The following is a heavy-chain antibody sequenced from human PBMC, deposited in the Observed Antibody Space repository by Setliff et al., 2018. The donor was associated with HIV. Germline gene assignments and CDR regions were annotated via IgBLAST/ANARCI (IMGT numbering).Heavy chain of an antibody. J-gene: IGHJ4*01. Sequence: GGSLRLSCAASGFTFTNYAMSWVRQAPGKGLEWISTIYSGGDTYHADSVKGRFTISRDNSKNTLYLQMNSLRAEDSAVYYCAREVAADGTYFDYWGQGALVTVSS. D-gene: IGHD6-13*01. CDR3: AREVAADGTYFDY. CDR2: IYSGGDT. CDR1: GFTFTNYA. V-gene: IGHV3-66*02.